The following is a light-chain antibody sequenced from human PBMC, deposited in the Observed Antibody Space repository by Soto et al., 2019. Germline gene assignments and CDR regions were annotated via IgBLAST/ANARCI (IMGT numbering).Light chain of an antibody. Sequence: EIVLTQSPGTLSLSPGERATLSCRSSQSVSSNYLAWYQQKPDQAPRLVIYDVSGRATGIPDRFSGSGSGTDFTRTISRLEPEDFAVYYCQQYGRSPTFGQGTKVEIK. J-gene: IGKJ1*01. CDR1: QSVSSNY. CDR2: DVS. V-gene: IGKV3-20*01. CDR3: QQYGRSPT.